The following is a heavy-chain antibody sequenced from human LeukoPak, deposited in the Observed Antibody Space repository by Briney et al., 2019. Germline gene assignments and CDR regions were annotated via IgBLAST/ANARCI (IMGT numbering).Heavy chain of an antibody. J-gene: IGHJ4*02. CDR2: IYTSGST. CDR3: ARDGYYYDSSGYYEKMYYFDY. D-gene: IGHD3-22*01. Sequence: PSETLSLTCTVSGGSISSYYWSWTRQSAGKGLEWIGRIYTSGSTNYNPSLKSRVTMSVDTSKNQFSLKLSSVTAADTAVYYCARDGYYYDSSGYYEKMYYFDYWGQGTLVTVSS. V-gene: IGHV4-4*07. CDR1: GGSISSYY.